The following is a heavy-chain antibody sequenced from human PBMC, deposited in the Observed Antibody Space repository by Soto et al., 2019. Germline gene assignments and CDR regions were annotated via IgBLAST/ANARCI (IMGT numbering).Heavy chain of an antibody. V-gene: IGHV1-18*01. J-gene: IGHJ4*02. CDR1: GYTFTSYG. CDR2: ISAYNGNT. D-gene: IGHD4-17*01. CDR3: ARDRPSGDYCDYVLKDY. Sequence: ASVKVSCKASGYTFTSYGISWVRQAPGHGLEWMGWISAYNGNTNYAPKLQGRVTMTTDTSTSTAYMELRRLRSDDTAVYYCARDRPSGDYCDYVLKDYWGQGTLVTVSS.